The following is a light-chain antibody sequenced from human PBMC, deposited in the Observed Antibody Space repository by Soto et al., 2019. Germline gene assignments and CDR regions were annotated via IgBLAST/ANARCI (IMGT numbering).Light chain of an antibody. CDR2: DAS. J-gene: IGKJ1*01. V-gene: IGKV3-20*01. CDR3: QQYVSSSWT. CDR1: QSFSSSY. Sequence: EIVLTQSPGTLSLSPGERATLSCRASQSFSSSYLAWYQQKPGQAPRLLIYDASSRATGIPDRFSGSGSGTDFTLTISRLEPEDFAVYYCQQYVSSSWTFGQGTKVEIK.